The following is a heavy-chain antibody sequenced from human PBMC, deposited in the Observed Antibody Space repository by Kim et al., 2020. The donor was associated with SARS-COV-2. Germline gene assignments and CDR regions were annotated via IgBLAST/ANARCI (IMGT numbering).Heavy chain of an antibody. J-gene: IGHJ4*02. CDR3: ASGITMVRGVIRNYFDY. CDR1: GGTFSSYA. V-gene: IGHV1-69*13. CDR2: IIPIFGTA. D-gene: IGHD3-10*01. Sequence: SVKVPCKASGGTFSSYAISWVRQAPGQGLEWMGGIIPIFGTANYAQKFQGRVTITADESTSTAYMELSSLRSEDTAVYYCASGITMVRGVIRNYFDYWGQGTLVTVSS.